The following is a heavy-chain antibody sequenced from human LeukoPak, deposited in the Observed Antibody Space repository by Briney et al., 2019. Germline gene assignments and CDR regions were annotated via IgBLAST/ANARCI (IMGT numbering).Heavy chain of an antibody. V-gene: IGHV3-48*04. J-gene: IGHJ4*02. Sequence: GGSLRLPCAASGFTFSSYSMNWVRQAPGKGLEWVSYISSSSSTIYYADSVKGRFTISRDNAKNSLYLQMNSLRAEDTAVYYCASHDYGDYTTPYYFDYWGQGTLVTVSS. CDR1: GFTFSSYS. D-gene: IGHD4-17*01. CDR2: ISSSSSTI. CDR3: ASHDYGDYTTPYYFDY.